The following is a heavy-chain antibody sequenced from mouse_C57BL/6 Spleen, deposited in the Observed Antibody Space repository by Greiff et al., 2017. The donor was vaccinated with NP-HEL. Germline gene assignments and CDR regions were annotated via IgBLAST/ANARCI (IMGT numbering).Heavy chain of an antibody. D-gene: IGHD3-2*02. J-gene: IGHJ4*01. Sequence: QVQLQQPGAELVRPGTSVKLSCKASGYTFTSYWMHWVKQRPGQGLEWIGVIDPSDSYTNYNQKFKGKATLTVDTSSSTAYMQLSSLTSEDSAVDYCARTGAAQASGAMDYWGQGTSVTVSS. V-gene: IGHV1-59*01. CDR1: GYTFTSYW. CDR2: IDPSDSYT. CDR3: ARTGAAQASGAMDY.